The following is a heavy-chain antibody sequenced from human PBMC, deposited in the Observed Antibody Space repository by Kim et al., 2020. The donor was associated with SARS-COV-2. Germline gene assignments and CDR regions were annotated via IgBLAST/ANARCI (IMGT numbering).Heavy chain of an antibody. Sequence: SVKVSCKASGGTFSSYAINWVRQAPGQGLEWMGRIIPILGIANYAQKFQGRVTITADKSTSTAYMELSSLRSEDTAVYYCVRASFFYESSGYHFDYWGQGTLVTVSS. CDR1: GGTFSSYA. J-gene: IGHJ4*02. CDR3: VRASFFYESSGYHFDY. CDR2: IIPILGIA. D-gene: IGHD3-22*01. V-gene: IGHV1-69*04.